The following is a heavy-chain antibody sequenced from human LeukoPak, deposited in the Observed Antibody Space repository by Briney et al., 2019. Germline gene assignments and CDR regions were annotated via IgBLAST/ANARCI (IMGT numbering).Heavy chain of an antibody. V-gene: IGHV1-18*04. D-gene: IGHD5-18*01. CDR2: ISAYNGNT. CDR1: GYTFTGYY. CDR3: ARDQVDTAMVWDY. J-gene: IGHJ4*02. Sequence: ASVKVSCKASGYTFTGYYMHWVRQAPGQGLEWMGWISAYNGNTNYAQKLQGRVTMTTDTSTSTAYMELRGLRSDDTAVYYCARDQVDTAMVWDYWGQGTLVTVSS.